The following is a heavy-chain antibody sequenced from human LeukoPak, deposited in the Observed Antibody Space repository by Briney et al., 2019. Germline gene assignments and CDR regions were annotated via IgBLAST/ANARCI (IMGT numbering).Heavy chain of an antibody. CDR3: ARDRDNYDILTGYFGHGFDI. J-gene: IGHJ3*02. Sequence: SVKVSCKASGGTFSSYAISWVRQAPGQGLEWMGGIIPIFGTANYAQKFQGRVTITADESTSTAYMELSSLRSEDTAVYYCARDRDNYDILTGYFGHGFDIWGQGTMVTVSS. D-gene: IGHD3-9*01. V-gene: IGHV1-69*01. CDR2: IIPIFGTA. CDR1: GGTFSSYA.